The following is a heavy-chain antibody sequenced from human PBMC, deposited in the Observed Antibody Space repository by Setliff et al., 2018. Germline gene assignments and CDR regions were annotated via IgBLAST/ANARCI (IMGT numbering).Heavy chain of an antibody. V-gene: IGHV4-59*05. J-gene: IGHJ5*01. Sequence: SETLSLTCTVSGGSLNNYYWTWIRQPPGKGLEWIGRVYNTGTTNYNPSLKSRVTISISADTSNKSFSLNLFSVTAADTAVYYCVGRDFSGGDSWGHGTLVTVS. CDR2: VYNTGTT. D-gene: IGHD6-25*01. CDR3: VGRDFSGGDS. CDR1: GGSLNNYY.